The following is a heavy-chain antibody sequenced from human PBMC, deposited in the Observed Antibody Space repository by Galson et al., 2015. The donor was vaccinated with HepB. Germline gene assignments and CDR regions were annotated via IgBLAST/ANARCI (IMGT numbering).Heavy chain of an antibody. Sequence: SLRLSCAASGFTFSSYAMSWVRQAPGKGLEWVSGISGSGDSTYYADSVKGRFTISRDNSKNTVFLQMNSLRAEDTAVYYCAIEGLTGTTEYFDYWGQGTLVTVSS. CDR2: ISGSGDST. J-gene: IGHJ4*02. V-gene: IGHV3-23*01. CDR1: GFTFSSYA. CDR3: AIEGLTGTTEYFDY. D-gene: IGHD1-7*01.